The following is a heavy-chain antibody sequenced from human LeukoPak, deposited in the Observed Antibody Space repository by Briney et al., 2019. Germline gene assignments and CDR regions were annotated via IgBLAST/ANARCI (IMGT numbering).Heavy chain of an antibody. Sequence: SETLSLTCTVSGGSISSNNYYWSWIRQHPGKGLEWIGYIHYSGSTSYNPSLQSRVTISIDTSKNQFSLKLSSVTAADTAVYYCARDNDFWSGYYSFDFWGRGTLVTVSS. V-gene: IGHV4-31*03. J-gene: IGHJ4*02. CDR2: IHYSGST. CDR1: GGSISSNNYY. CDR3: ARDNDFWSGYYSFDF. D-gene: IGHD3-3*01.